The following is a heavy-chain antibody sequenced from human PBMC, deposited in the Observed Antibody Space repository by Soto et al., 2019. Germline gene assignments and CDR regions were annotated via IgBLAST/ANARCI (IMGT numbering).Heavy chain of an antibody. J-gene: IGHJ4*02. Sequence: LSLTCTVSAASFSKYYWSWIRQPPGKGLEWIGYIYFNGNTNYNPSLKRRVTISIDTSKKQISLNLTSVTDADTAVYYCASVTFGGVVLAHWGQGTLVTVSS. V-gene: IGHV4-59*01. CDR1: AASFSKYY. CDR3: ASVTFGGVVLAH. CDR2: IYFNGNT. D-gene: IGHD3-16*01.